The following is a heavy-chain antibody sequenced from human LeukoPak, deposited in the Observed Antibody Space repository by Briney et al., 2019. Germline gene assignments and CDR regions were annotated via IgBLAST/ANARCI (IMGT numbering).Heavy chain of an antibody. V-gene: IGHV1-18*01. CDR3: ARDPGPDSLITFDI. Sequence: ASVKVSCKASGYTFTSYGISWVRQALGQGLEWMGWISAYNGNTNYAQKLQGRVTMTTDTSTSTAYMELRSLRSDDTAVYYCARDPGPDSLITFDIWGQGTMVTVSS. J-gene: IGHJ3*02. D-gene: IGHD3-22*01. CDR2: ISAYNGNT. CDR1: GYTFTSYG.